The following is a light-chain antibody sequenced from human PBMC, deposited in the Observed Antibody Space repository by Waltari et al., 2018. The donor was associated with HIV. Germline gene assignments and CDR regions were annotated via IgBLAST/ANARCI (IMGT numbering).Light chain of an antibody. J-gene: IGLJ1*01. CDR2: EVT. CDR1: SNDVGRYDY. CDR3: SSYVVNSTPYV. V-gene: IGLV2-14*01. Sequence: QSALTQPASVSGSPGQSITISCNGTSNDVGRYDYVSWYQHHPGKAPKLVIYEVTNRPSGISNRFSGSKSGNTASLTISGLQAEDEADYYCSSYVVNSTPYVFGSGTKVTVL.